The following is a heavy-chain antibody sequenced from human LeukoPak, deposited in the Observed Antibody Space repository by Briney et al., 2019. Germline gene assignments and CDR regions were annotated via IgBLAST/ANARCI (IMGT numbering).Heavy chain of an antibody. CDR2: INPGGDNT. CDR3: ARIRDGYNDAYDI. Sequence: APVKVSCKASGYTFTQYYIHWVRQAPGQRPEGRGLINPGGDNTDYAQNFQGRVTMTRDTSTSTVYMGLSSLRSEDTAVYYCARIRDGYNDAYDIWGQGTMVTVSS. D-gene: IGHD5-24*01. V-gene: IGHV1-46*01. J-gene: IGHJ3*02. CDR1: GYTFTQYY.